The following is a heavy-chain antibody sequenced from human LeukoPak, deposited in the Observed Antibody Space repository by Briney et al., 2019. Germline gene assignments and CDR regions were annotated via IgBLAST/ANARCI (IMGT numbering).Heavy chain of an antibody. CDR1: GGSISSGGYY. CDR2: IYYSGST. D-gene: IGHD4-17*01. Sequence: TSQTLSLTCTVSGGSISSGGYYWSWIRQHPGKGLEWIGYIYYSGSTYYNPSLKSRVTISVDTSKNQFSSKLSSVTAADTAVYYCASDYGDPNDAFDIWGQGTMVTVSS. J-gene: IGHJ3*02. V-gene: IGHV4-31*03. CDR3: ASDYGDPNDAFDI.